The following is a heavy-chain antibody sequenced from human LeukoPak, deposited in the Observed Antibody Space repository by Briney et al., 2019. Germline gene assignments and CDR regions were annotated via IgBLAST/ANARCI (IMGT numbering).Heavy chain of an antibody. CDR3: ATGYNCSGGSCYSFHYYYGMDV. J-gene: IGHJ6*02. Sequence: APVKVSCKVSGYTLTELSMHWVRQAPGKGLEWMGGFDPEDGETIYAQKFQGRVTMTEDTSTDTAYMELSSLRSEDTAVYYCATGYNCSGGSCYSFHYYYGMDVWGQGTTVTVSS. V-gene: IGHV1-24*01. D-gene: IGHD2-15*01. CDR1: GYTLTELS. CDR2: FDPEDGET.